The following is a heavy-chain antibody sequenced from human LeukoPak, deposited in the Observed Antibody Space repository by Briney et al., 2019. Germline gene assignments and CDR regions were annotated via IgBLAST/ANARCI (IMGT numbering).Heavy chain of an antibody. CDR2: IWYDGSNK. Sequence: GGSLRLSCAASGFTFSSYGMHWVRQAPGKGLEGVAVIWYDGSNKYYADSVKGRFTISRDNSKNTLYLQMNSLRAEDTAVYYCAKDHVEMADELFDYWGQGTLVTVSS. D-gene: IGHD5-24*01. V-gene: IGHV3-33*06. CDR3: AKDHVEMADELFDY. CDR1: GFTFSSYG. J-gene: IGHJ4*02.